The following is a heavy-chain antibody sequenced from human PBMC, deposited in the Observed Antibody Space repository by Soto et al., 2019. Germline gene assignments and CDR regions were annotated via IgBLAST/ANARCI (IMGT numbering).Heavy chain of an antibody. V-gene: IGHV1-69*13. J-gene: IGHJ3*02. Sequence: ASVKVSCKASGGTFSSYAISWVRQAPGQGLEWMGGIIPIFGTANYAQKFQGRVTITADESTSTAYMELSSLRSEDTVVYYCARHPRDDCRSTRCYAFDIWGQGTMVTVSS. CDR2: IIPIFGTA. D-gene: IGHD2-2*01. CDR3: ARHPRDDCRSTRCYAFDI. CDR1: GGTFSSYA.